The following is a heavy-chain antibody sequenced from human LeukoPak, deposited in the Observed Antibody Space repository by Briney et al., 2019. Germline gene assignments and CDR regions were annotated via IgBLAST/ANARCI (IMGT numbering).Heavy chain of an antibody. D-gene: IGHD3-10*01. J-gene: IGHJ6*03. Sequence: PGGSLRLSCAASGFPFSAYAMSWVRQAPGKGLEWVSAISGSGGSTYYADSVKGRFTISRDNSKNTLYLQMNSLRAEDTAVYYCATRSAYYYYYYMDVWGKGTTVTISS. V-gene: IGHV3-23*01. CDR3: ATRSAYYYYYYMDV. CDR2: ISGSGGST. CDR1: GFPFSAYA.